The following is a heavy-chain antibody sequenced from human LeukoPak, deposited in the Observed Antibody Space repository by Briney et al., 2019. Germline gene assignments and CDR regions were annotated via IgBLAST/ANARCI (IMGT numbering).Heavy chain of an antibody. Sequence: GGSLRLSCAASGFTFSTSAMSWVRQAPGEGLEWVSGISGSGASTYYADSVKGRFTISRDNSKNTLYLQMNSLRVEDTAVYYCAKLIDYYNSSGYYSWGQGTLVTVSS. J-gene: IGHJ4*02. V-gene: IGHV3-23*01. CDR3: AKLIDYYNSSGYYS. D-gene: IGHD3-22*01. CDR1: GFTFSTSA. CDR2: ISGSGAST.